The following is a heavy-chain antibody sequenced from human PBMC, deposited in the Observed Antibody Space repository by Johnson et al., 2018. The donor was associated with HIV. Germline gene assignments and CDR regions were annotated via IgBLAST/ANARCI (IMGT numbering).Heavy chain of an antibody. Sequence: VQLVESGEGLVQPGGSLRLSCAASGFTFSNAWMSWVRQAPGKGLEWVGRIKSKTDGGTTDYAAPVKGRFTISRDDSKNTLYLQMNSLTTEDTAVYYCTTAIVIDAFDIWGQGTMVTVSS. J-gene: IGHJ3*02. CDR3: TTAIVIDAFDI. V-gene: IGHV3-15*01. CDR1: GFTFSNAW. CDR2: IKSKTDGGTT. D-gene: IGHD3-16*02.